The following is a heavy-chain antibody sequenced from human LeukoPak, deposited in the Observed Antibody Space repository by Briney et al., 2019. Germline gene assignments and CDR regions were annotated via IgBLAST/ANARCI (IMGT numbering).Heavy chain of an antibody. D-gene: IGHD2-2*01. CDR3: ARQTYCSSTSCQGWFDP. CDR2: IYPGDSDT. Sequence: GESLKISCKGSGYSFTSYWTGWVRQMPGKGLEWMGIIYPGDSDTRYSPSFQGQVTISADKSISTAYLQWSSLKASDTAMYYCARQTYCSSTSCQGWFDPWGQGTLVTVSS. V-gene: IGHV5-51*01. J-gene: IGHJ5*02. CDR1: GYSFTSYW.